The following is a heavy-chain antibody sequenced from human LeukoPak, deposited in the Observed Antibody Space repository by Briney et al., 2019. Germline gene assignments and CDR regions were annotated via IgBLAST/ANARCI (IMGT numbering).Heavy chain of an antibody. Sequence: PSETLSLTCAVSGFSISSGYYWGWIRQPPGKGLEWIGSIYHRGDTYYNPSLKSRVSISVDTSKNNFSLKLSSVTAGDMAVYYCARAPLDHSIGYGHFDYWGQGNLVTVSS. V-gene: IGHV4-38-2*01. J-gene: IGHJ4*02. D-gene: IGHD3-22*01. CDR1: GFSISSGYY. CDR2: IYHRGDT. CDR3: ARAPLDHSIGYGHFDY.